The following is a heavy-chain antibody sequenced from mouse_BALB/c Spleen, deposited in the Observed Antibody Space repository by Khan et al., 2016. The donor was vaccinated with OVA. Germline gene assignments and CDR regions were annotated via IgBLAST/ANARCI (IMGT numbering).Heavy chain of an antibody. CDR1: GYTFTSYY. V-gene: IGHV1S81*02. Sequence: QVQLKQSGAELVKPGASVRLSCKASGYTFTSYYLYWVKKRPGQGLEWIGDINPNNGGTNSKGKLRTKATRTVDKSSNTAYMELSRLTSEDSAVYYCTRSGYGTFAYWGQGTLVTVSA. J-gene: IGHJ3*01. CDR3: TRSGYGTFAY. CDR2: INPNNGGT. D-gene: IGHD1-1*02.